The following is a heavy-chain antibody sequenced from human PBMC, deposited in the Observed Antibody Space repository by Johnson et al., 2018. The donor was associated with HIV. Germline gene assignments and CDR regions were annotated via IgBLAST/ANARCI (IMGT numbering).Heavy chain of an antibody. CDR2: ISGGGGST. Sequence: VQLLESGGGLVQPGGSLRLSCAASGFTFSTYAMSWVRQAPGRGLEWVSAISGGGGSTYYADSVKGRFTISRDNSKNTLYLEMNSLRAEDTAVYYCAKDTGSYYDTFLAFDIWGQGTMVTVSS. CDR3: AKDTGSYYDTFLAFDI. J-gene: IGHJ3*02. D-gene: IGHD3-22*01. V-gene: IGHV3-23*01. CDR1: GFTFSTYA.